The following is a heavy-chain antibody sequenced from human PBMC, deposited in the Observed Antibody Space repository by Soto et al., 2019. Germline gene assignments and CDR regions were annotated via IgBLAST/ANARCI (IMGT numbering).Heavy chain of an antibody. J-gene: IGHJ3*02. CDR3: ARGDYVDSAFDI. V-gene: IGHV3-33*01. CDR2: IWYDGSNK. CDR1: GFTFSSYG. Sequence: QVQLVESGGGVVQPGRSLRLSCAASGFTFSSYGMHWVRQAPGKGLEWVAVIWYDGSNKYYADSVKGRFTISRDNSKKTLYLQMNSLRAEDMAVYYCARGDYVDSAFDIWGQGTMVTVSS. D-gene: IGHD4-17*01.